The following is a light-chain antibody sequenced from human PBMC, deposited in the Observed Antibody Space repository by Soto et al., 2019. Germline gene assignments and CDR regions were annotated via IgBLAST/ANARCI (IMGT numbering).Light chain of an antibody. J-gene: IGKJ1*01. CDR3: QKYGSSPWT. Sequence: EIVLTQSPGTLSLSPGERATLSCRASQSVSNSYLAWYQQKPGQAPRLLIYGASSRATGIPDRFSGSGSGTDFTLTISRLEPGDCAVYYCQKYGSSPWTFGQGTKVEIK. CDR1: QSVSNSY. V-gene: IGKV3-20*01. CDR2: GAS.